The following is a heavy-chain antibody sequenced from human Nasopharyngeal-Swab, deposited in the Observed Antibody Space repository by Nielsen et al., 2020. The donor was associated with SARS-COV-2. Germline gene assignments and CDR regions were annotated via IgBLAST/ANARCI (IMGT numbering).Heavy chain of an antibody. CDR2: IYYSGST. CDR1: GGSISSSSYY. J-gene: IGHJ4*02. CDR3: ARRREVGASLY. Sequence: SETLSLTCTVSGGSISSSSYYWGWIRQPPGKGLEWIGSIYYSGSTYYNPSLKSRVTISVDTSKNQFSLKLSSVTAADTAVYYYARRREVGASLYWGQGTLVTVSS. D-gene: IGHD1-26*01. V-gene: IGHV4-39*01.